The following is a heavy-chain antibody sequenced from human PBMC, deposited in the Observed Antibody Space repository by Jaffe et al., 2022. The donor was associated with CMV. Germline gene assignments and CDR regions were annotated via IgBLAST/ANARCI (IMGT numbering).Heavy chain of an antibody. J-gene: IGHJ4*02. Sequence: QVQLQQWGAGLLKPSETLSLTCAVYGGSFSGYYWSWIRQPPGKGLEWIGEINHSGSTNYNPSLKSRVTISVDTSKNQFSLKLSSVTAADTAVYYCASGRRKRGFVYSTGVDYWGQGTLVTVSS. CDR3: ASGRRKRGFVYSTGVDY. CDR1: GGSFSGYY. V-gene: IGHV4-34*01. CDR2: INHSGST. D-gene: IGHD2-21*01.